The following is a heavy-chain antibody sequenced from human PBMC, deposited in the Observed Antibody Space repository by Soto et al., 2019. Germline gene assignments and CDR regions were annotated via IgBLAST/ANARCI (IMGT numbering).Heavy chain of an antibody. CDR1: GFTFSDHY. CDR3: ARDDRGDGGYYGMAV. J-gene: IGHJ6*02. Sequence: PGGSLRLSCSASGFTFSDHYMDWVRQSPGKGLEWVCRTRNNANSYTTEYAASVKGRFTISRDDSKNSLYLQMNSLKTEDTAVYYCARDDRGDGGYYGMAVWGQGTTVTVSS. D-gene: IGHD2-21*02. V-gene: IGHV3-72*01. CDR2: TRNNANSYTT.